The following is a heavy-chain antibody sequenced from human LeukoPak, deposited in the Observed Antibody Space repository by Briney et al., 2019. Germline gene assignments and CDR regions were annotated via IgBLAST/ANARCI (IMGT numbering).Heavy chain of an antibody. CDR1: GYTFTGYY. D-gene: IGHD6-19*01. J-gene: IGHJ4*02. V-gene: IGHV1-2*02. CDR3: ARFAVHRRITVAGQFGLDY. Sequence: ASVKASCKASGYTFTGYYMHWVRQAPGQGLEWMGWINPNSGGTNYAQKFQGRVTMTRDTSTSTVYMELSSLRSEDTAVYYCARFAVHRRITVAGQFGLDYWGQGTLVSLSS. CDR2: INPNSGGT.